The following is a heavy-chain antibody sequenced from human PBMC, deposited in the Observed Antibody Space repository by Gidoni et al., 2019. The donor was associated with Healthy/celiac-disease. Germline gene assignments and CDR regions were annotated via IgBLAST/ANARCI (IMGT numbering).Heavy chain of an antibody. CDR2: IYPGDSDT. CDR3: ARLQGRQQLVYSGPNPDY. Sequence: EVQLVQSGAEVKKPGESLKISCTGSGYSFTSYWIGWVRQMPGKGLEWMGIIYPGDSDTRYSPSFQGQVTISANKSISTAYLQWSSLKASDTAMYYCARLQGRQQLVYSGPNPDYWGQGTLVTVSS. J-gene: IGHJ4*02. D-gene: IGHD6-13*01. V-gene: IGHV5-51*01. CDR1: GYSFTSYW.